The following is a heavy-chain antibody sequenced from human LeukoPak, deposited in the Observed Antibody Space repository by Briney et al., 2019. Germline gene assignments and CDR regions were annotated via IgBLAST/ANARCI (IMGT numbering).Heavy chain of an antibody. D-gene: IGHD3-16*01. V-gene: IGHV3-38-3*01. CDR3: AKVSGIMITFGGVINY. J-gene: IGHJ4*02. Sequence: GGSLRLSCAASGFTVSSNEMSWVRQAPGKGLEWVSSISGGSTYYADSRKGRFTISRDNSKNTLYLQMNSLRAEDTAVYYCAKVSGIMITFGGVINYWGQGTLVTVSS. CDR1: GFTVSSNE. CDR2: ISGGST.